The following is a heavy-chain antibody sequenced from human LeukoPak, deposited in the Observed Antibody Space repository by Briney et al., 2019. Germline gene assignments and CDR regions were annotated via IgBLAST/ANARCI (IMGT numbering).Heavy chain of an antibody. CDR2: IYYSGNTGST. V-gene: IGHV4-59*01. Sequence: PSETLSHTCTVSGASISSYYWSWIRQPPGKGPEWIGYIYYSGNTGSTHYNPSLKSRVTISVDTSKNQFSLKLSSLTAADTAVYYCASGPYPAAGTDHQFDYWGQGTLVTVFS. J-gene: IGHJ4*02. CDR3: ASGPYPAAGTDHQFDY. D-gene: IGHD6-13*01. CDR1: GASISSYY.